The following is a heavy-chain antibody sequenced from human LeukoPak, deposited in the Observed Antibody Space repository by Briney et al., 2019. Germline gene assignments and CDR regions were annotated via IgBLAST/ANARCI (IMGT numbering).Heavy chain of an antibody. Sequence: AASVTVSCTASGYTFTGYYMHWVRQAPGQGLEWMGWINPNSGGTNYAQKFQGRVTMTRDTSISTAYMELSRLRSDDTAVYYCARAGSSGYDLDYWGQGTLVTVSS. CDR3: ARAGSSGYDLDY. J-gene: IGHJ4*02. V-gene: IGHV1-2*02. CDR2: INPNSGGT. CDR1: GYTFTGYY. D-gene: IGHD5-12*01.